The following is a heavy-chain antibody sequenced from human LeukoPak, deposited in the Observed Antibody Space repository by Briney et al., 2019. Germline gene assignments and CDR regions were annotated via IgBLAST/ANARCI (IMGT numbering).Heavy chain of an antibody. Sequence: ASVKVSCKASGYTFTGYYMHWARQAPGQGLEWMGWINPNSGGTNYAQKFQGRVTMTRDTSISTAYMELSRLRSDDTAVYYCARDSSMLRGPLVIYYFDFWGQGTLVTVSS. CDR1: GYTFTGYY. D-gene: IGHD3-10*01. J-gene: IGHJ4*02. CDR2: INPNSGGT. CDR3: ARDSSMLRGPLVIYYFDF. V-gene: IGHV1-2*02.